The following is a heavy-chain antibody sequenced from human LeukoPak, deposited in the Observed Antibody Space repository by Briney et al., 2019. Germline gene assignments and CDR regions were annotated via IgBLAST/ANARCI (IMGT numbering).Heavy chain of an antibody. J-gene: IGHJ4*02. V-gene: IGHV4-34*01. CDR3: ARESPAYYYDSSGYYSDY. CDR2: INHSGST. D-gene: IGHD3-22*01. Sequence: SETLSLTCAVYGGSFSGYYWSWIRQPPGKGLEWIGEINHSGSTNYNPSLKSRVTISVDTSKNQFSLKLSSVTAADTAVYYCARESPAYYYDSSGYYSDYWGQGTLVTVSS. CDR1: GGSFSGYY.